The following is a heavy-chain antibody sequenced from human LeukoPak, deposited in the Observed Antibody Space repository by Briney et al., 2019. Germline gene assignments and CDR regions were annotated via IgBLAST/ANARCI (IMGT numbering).Heavy chain of an antibody. CDR2: FDPEDGET. D-gene: IGHD3-3*01. Sequence: ASVTVSCKLSGYTGIELSMHWVRQVPGKGLEWMGGFDPEDGETKYAQKFQGRVTMTEDTSTDTAYMELSRLTSEDTAVYYCATHTISGVVTYASLIWGRGALVTVSS. CDR3: ATHTISGVVTYASLI. V-gene: IGHV1-24*01. J-gene: IGHJ3*02. CDR1: GYTGIELS.